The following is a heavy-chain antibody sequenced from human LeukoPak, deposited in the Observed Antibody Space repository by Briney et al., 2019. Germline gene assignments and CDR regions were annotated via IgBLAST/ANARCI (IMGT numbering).Heavy chain of an antibody. Sequence: PSETLSLTCAVYGGSFSGYYWSWIRQPPGKGLEWIGEINHSGSTNYNPSLKSRVTISVDTSKNQFSLKLSSVTAADTAVYYCARDLSTLGLWSNNWFDPWGQGTLVTVSS. CDR2: INHSGST. CDR1: GGSFSGYY. D-gene: IGHD5-18*01. J-gene: IGHJ5*02. V-gene: IGHV4-34*01. CDR3: ARDLSTLGLWSNNWFDP.